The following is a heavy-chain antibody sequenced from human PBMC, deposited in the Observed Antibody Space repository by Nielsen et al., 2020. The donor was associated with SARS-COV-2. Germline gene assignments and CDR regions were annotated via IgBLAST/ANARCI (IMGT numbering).Heavy chain of an antibody. Sequence: ASVKVSCKASGYSFGDYAMYWVRQAPGQSLEWMGWMNAHNGHTKYSQKFQGRVTITRDTSASTAYMELSSLRSEDTAVYYCARDRRTLYYYTDVWGKGTTVTVSS. D-gene: IGHD1-14*01. V-gene: IGHV1-3*01. J-gene: IGHJ6*03. CDR1: GYSFGDYA. CDR2: MNAHNGHT. CDR3: ARDRRTLYYYTDV.